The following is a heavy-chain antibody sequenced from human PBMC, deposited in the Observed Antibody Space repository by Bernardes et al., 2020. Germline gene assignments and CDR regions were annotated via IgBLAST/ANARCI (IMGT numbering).Heavy chain of an antibody. CDR2: ISHSGST. CDR1: GGSISSSNW. V-gene: IGHV4-4*02. Sequence: SETLSLTCAVSGGSISSSNWWSWVRQPPGKGLEWIGEISHSGSTNYNPSLKSRVTISVDKSRNQFTLRLTSVTAADTAVYYCAREALGWNAGDYWGQGTLVTVSS. J-gene: IGHJ4*02. D-gene: IGHD1-1*01. CDR3: AREALGWNAGDY.